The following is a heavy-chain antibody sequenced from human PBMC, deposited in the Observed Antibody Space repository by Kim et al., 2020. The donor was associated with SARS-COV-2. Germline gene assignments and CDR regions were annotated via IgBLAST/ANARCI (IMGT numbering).Heavy chain of an antibody. J-gene: IGHJ5*02. CDR1: GFTFSNYW. CDR3: ESGTFQQGFDP. Sequence: GGSLRLSCEASGFTFSNYWMNWVRQGPGKGLVWVSRINSDGGDTHYADSVKGRFTISRDNAENTLHLQLNSLGVEDTAIYYCESGTFQQGFDPWGQGTVVTVSS. CDR2: INSDGGDT. V-gene: IGHV3-74*01.